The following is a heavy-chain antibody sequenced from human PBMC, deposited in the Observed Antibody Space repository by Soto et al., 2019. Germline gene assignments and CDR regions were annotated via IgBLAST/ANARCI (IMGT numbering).Heavy chain of an antibody. V-gene: IGHV4-59*01. CDR2: ISYSGST. Sequence: SSETLSLTCTVSGGSISSYYWSWIRQPPGKGLEWIGYISYSGSTNYNPSLKSRVSISVDTSKNQFSLKLSSVTAADTAVYYCAREGLIPGTTYYYYGMDVWGQGTTVTV. CDR3: AREGLIPGTTYYYYGMDV. D-gene: IGHD1-7*01. J-gene: IGHJ6*02. CDR1: GGSISSYY.